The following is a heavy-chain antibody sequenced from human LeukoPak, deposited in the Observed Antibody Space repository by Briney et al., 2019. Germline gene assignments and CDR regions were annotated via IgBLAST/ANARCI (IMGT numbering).Heavy chain of an antibody. J-gene: IGHJ4*02. CDR1: GGTFSRYA. D-gene: IGHD2-15*01. CDR3: ARSPSYCSGGSCYSDHFDY. Sequence: ASVKVSCKASGGTFSRYAISWVRQAPGQGLEWMGGIIPIFGTANYAQKFQGRVTIIADESTSTAYMELSSLRSEDTAVYYCARSPSYCSGGSCYSDHFDYWGQGTLATVSS. V-gene: IGHV1-69*01. CDR2: IIPIFGTA.